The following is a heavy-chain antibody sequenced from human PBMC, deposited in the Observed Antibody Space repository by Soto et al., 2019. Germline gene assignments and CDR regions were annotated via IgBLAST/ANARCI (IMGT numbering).Heavy chain of an antibody. D-gene: IGHD3-16*01. CDR2: ISGSGGST. J-gene: IGHJ4*02. Sequence: GSLRLSCAASGFTFSSYAMTWVRQAPGKGLGWVSVISGSGGSTFYADSVKGRFTISRDNSKNTLYLQMNSLRAEDTAVYYCAISQDRGGRTTFIYWGQGTQVTVSS. V-gene: IGHV3-23*01. CDR3: AISQDRGGRTTFIY. CDR1: GFTFSSYA.